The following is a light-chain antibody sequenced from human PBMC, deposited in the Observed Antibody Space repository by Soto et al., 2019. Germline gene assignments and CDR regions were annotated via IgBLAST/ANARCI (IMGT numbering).Light chain of an antibody. Sequence: EIVLTQSPGTLSLSPGERATLSRRASQSVSISHLAWYQQKPGQAPRLLVFGASSRATGIPNRFSGSGSGTDFTLTISRLEPEDFAVYYCQHYGSSPYTFGQGTKLEIK. CDR3: QHYGSSPYT. CDR1: QSVSISH. CDR2: GAS. V-gene: IGKV3-20*01. J-gene: IGKJ2*01.